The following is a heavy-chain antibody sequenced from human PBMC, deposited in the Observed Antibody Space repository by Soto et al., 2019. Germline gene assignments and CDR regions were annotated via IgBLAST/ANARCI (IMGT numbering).Heavy chain of an antibody. CDR2: ISYDGSNK. V-gene: IGHV3-30-3*01. CDR1: GFTFSSYA. D-gene: IGHD3-22*01. Sequence: QVQLVESGGGVVQPGRSLRLSCAASGFTFSSYAMHWVRQAPGKGLEWVAVISYDGSNKYYADSVKGRFTISRDNSKNTLYLQMNRLRAEDTAVYYCARDYLVTMIVENAFDIWGQGTMVTVSS. J-gene: IGHJ3*02. CDR3: ARDYLVTMIVENAFDI.